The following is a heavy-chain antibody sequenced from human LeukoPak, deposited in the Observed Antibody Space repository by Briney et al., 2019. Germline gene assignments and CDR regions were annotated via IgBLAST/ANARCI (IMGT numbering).Heavy chain of an antibody. J-gene: IGHJ4*02. V-gene: IGHV3-66*01. CDR1: GFTVSSSY. CDR2: ICSGGST. Sequence: GGSLRLSCAASGFTVSSSYMSWVRQAPGKGLEWVSVICSGGSTYYADSVKGRFTISRDNSKNSLFLQMTSLRAEDTALYYCVYGDFVRTVNYFDYWGQGTLVTVSS. D-gene: IGHD4-17*01. CDR3: VYGDFVRTVNYFDY.